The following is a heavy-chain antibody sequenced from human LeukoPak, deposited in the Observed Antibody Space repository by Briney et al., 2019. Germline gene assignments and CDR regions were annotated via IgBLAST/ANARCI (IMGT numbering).Heavy chain of an antibody. J-gene: IGHJ4*02. V-gene: IGHV4-59*01. CDR3: ASAKPEKHYYDSSGAYYFDY. Sequence: SETLSLTCTVSGGSISSYYWSWIRQPPGKGLEWIGYIYHSGSTNYNPSLKSRVTISVDTSKNQFSLKLSSVTAADTAVYYCASAKPEKHYYDSSGAYYFDYWGQGTLVTVSS. CDR2: IYHSGST. D-gene: IGHD3-22*01. CDR1: GGSISSYY.